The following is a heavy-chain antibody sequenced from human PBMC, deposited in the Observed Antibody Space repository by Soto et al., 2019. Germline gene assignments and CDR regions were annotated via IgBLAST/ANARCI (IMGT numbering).Heavy chain of an antibody. V-gene: IGHV5-51*01. CDR2: IYPGDSDT. Sequence: PGESLKISCKGSGYSFTSYWIGWVRQMPGKGLEWMGIIYPGDSDTRYSPSFQGQVTISADKSISTAYLQWSSLKASDTAMYYCARTPRDYDILTGYSYYYYGMDVWGQGTTVTVSS. J-gene: IGHJ6*02. CDR1: GYSFTSYW. CDR3: ARTPRDYDILTGYSYYYYGMDV. D-gene: IGHD3-9*01.